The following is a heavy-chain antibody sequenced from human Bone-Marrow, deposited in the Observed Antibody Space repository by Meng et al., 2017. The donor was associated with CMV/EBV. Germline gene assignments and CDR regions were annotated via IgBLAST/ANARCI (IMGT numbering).Heavy chain of an antibody. J-gene: IGHJ5*02. V-gene: IGHV1-69*05. CDR3: ARGGKIVVVPADIEGVDWFDP. CDR2: IIPIFGTA. D-gene: IGHD2-2*02. CDR1: GGTFSSYA. Sequence: SVKVSCKASGGTFSSYAISWVRQAPGQGLEWMGGIIPIFGTANYAQKFQGRVTITTDESTSTAYMELSSLRSEDTAVYYCARGGKIVVVPADIEGVDWFDPWGQGTLVTVSS.